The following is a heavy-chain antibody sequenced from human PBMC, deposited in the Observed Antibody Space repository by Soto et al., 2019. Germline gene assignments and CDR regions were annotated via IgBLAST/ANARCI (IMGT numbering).Heavy chain of an antibody. D-gene: IGHD3-16*01. J-gene: IGHJ3*01. V-gene: IGHV3-30*19. CDR2: ILHDGNNK. Sequence: GGSLRLSCAASGFTFSSYGMHWVRQAPGKGLEWVAIILHDGNNKYYADSVKGRFTISRDNSKNTLYLQMNSLRIEDTAVYYCVRNKFYYYYFFGGPLKVFDFGGQGKMVTVS. CDR1: GFTFSSYG. CDR3: VRNKFYYYYFFGGPLKVFDF.